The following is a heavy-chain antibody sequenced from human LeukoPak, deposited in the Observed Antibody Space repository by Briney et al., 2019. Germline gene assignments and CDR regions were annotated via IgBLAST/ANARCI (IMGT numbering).Heavy chain of an antibody. CDR1: GGSISSYY. V-gene: IGHV4-4*07. CDR3: ARGPPPDFDY. Sequence: SESLSLTCTVSGGSISSYYWSWVRQPAGKGLEWIGRIHPSGSTNYNPSLKSRVTLSVDTSKNQFSLKLSSVTAADTAVYYCARGPPPDFDYWGRGSLVTVSS. J-gene: IGHJ4*02. CDR2: IHPSGST.